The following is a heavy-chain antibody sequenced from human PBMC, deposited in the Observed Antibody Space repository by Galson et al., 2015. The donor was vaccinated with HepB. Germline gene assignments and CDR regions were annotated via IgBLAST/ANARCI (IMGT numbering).Heavy chain of an antibody. D-gene: IGHD6-13*01. CDR3: AKGPRAAAGPIDY. CDR2: IRYDGSNK. J-gene: IGHJ4*02. V-gene: IGHV3-30*02. CDR1: GFTFSSYG. Sequence: SLRLSCAASGFTFSSYGMHWVRQAPGKGLEWVAFIRYDGSNKYYADSVKGRFTISRDNSKNTLYLQMNSLRAEDTAVYYCAKGPRAAAGPIDYWGQGTLVTVSS.